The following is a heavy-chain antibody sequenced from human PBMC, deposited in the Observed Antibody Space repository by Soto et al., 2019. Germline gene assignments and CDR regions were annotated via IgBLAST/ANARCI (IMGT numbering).Heavy chain of an antibody. Sequence: QITLKESGPTLVKPTQTPTLTCTFSGFSLSTSGVGVGWIRQPPGKALEWLALIYWADDKRYSPSLKSRLTITKDPSKNQVVLTMTNIDPVDTTTDYFAHRVGLGYCSGGSCYGGWFDPWGQGTLFTVSS. CDR1: GFSLSTSGVG. V-gene: IGHV2-5*02. CDR2: IYWADDK. D-gene: IGHD2-15*01. CDR3: AHRVGLGYCSGGSCYGGWFDP. J-gene: IGHJ5*02.